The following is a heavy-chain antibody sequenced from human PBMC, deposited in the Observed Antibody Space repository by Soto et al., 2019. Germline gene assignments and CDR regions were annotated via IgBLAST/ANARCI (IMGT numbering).Heavy chain of an antibody. V-gene: IGHV1-2*02. Sequence: ASVKVSCKASGYTFTGYYMHWVRQAPGQGLEWMGWINPNSGGTNYAQKFQGRVTMTRDTSISTAYMELSSLRSEDTAVYYCAGSYCSGGSCYLGGVWGQGTTVTVSS. D-gene: IGHD2-15*01. CDR3: AGSYCSGGSCYLGGV. CDR1: GYTFTGYY. J-gene: IGHJ6*02. CDR2: INPNSGGT.